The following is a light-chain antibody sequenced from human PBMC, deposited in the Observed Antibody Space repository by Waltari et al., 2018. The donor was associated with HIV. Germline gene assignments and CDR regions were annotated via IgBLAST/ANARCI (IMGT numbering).Light chain of an antibody. CDR1: RGHTNYA. V-gene: IGLV4-69*01. CDR2: LNSNGSH. J-gene: IGLJ2*01. Sequence: QLGLTQSPSASASLGASVKLPCTLSRGHTNYAIAWHQQRPEKGPRFLMRLNSNGSHTKGDGIPDRFSGSSSGAERYLTISSLQSEDETDYFCQTWGSGIVVFGGGTTLTVL. CDR3: QTWGSGIVV.